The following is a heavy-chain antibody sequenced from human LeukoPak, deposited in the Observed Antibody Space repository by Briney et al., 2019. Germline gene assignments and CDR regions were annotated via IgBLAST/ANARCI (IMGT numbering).Heavy chain of an antibody. Sequence: SETLSLTCTVSGGSISSGGYYWSWIRQHPGKGLEWIGYIYYSGSTYYNPSLKSRVTISVDTSKNQFSLKLSSVTAADTAVYYCARARVTMIVLLGSRFDPWGQGTLVTVSS. D-gene: IGHD3-22*01. CDR1: GGSISSGGYY. CDR3: ARARVTMIVLLGSRFDP. V-gene: IGHV4-31*03. CDR2: IYYSGST. J-gene: IGHJ5*02.